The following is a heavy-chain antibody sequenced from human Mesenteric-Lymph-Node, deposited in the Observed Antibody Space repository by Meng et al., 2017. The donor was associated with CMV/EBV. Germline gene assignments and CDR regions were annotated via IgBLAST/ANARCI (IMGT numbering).Heavy chain of an antibody. J-gene: IGHJ4*02. Sequence: GESLKISCAASGFTVSSNYMSWVRQAPGKGLEWVSVIYSGGSTYYADSVKGRFTISRDNSKNTLYLQMNSLRAEDTAVYYCARRFCSSTSCYSDYWGQGTLVTVSS. D-gene: IGHD2-2*01. V-gene: IGHV3-53*01. CDR1: GFTVSSNY. CDR3: ARRFCSSTSCYSDY. CDR2: IYSGGST.